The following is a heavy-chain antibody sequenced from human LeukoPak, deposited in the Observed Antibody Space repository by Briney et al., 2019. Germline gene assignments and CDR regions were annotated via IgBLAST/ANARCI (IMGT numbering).Heavy chain of an antibody. D-gene: IGHD3-10*01. J-gene: IGHJ6*04. Sequence: GASVKVSCKASGGTFSSYAISWVRQAPGQGLEWMGGIIPISGTANYAQKFQGRVTITADESTSTAYMELSSLRSEDTAVYYCAREVMVRGGEGFSPTNYYGMGVWGKGTTVTVSS. CDR1: GGTFSSYA. CDR2: IIPISGTA. CDR3: AREVMVRGGEGFSPTNYYGMGV. V-gene: IGHV1-69*13.